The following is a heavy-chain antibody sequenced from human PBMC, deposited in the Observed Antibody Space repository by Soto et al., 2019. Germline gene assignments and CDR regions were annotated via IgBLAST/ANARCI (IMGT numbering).Heavy chain of an antibody. CDR2: IIPIFGTA. Sequence: ASVKVSCKASGGTFSSYAISWVRQAPGQGLEWMGGIIPIFGTANYAQKFQGRVTITADESTSTAYMELSSLRSEDTAVYYCARVGYYGSGSSYYYYYGMDVWGQGTTVTVSS. D-gene: IGHD3-10*01. CDR3: ARVGYYGSGSSYYYYYGMDV. J-gene: IGHJ6*02. CDR1: GGTFSSYA. V-gene: IGHV1-69*13.